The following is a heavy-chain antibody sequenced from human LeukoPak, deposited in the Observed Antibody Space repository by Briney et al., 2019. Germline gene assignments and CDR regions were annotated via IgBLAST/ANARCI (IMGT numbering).Heavy chain of an antibody. V-gene: IGHV1-2*02. D-gene: IGHD2-2*01. J-gene: IGHJ5*02. Sequence: ASVKVSCKASAYPFTGYYVHWVRQAPGQGLEWMGWMNPSNGDTNYVQEFQGRVTMTRDTPRRTAYMELHSLRFDDTAVYYCARWEASPSRGWFSPWGQGTLVTVSS. CDR3: ARWEASPSRGWFSP. CDR1: AYPFTGYY. CDR2: MNPSNGDT.